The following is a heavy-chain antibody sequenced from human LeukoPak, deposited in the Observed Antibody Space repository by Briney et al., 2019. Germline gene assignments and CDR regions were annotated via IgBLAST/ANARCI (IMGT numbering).Heavy chain of an antibody. V-gene: IGHV1-69*13. D-gene: IGHD6-13*01. CDR3: ARQGYSSSWYPYYFDY. CDR2: IIPIFGTA. J-gene: IGHJ4*02. Sequence: ASVKVSCKASGGTFSSYAISWVRQAPGQGLEWMGGIIPIFGTANYAQKFQGRVTITADESTSTAYMGLSSLRSEDTAVYYCARQGYSSSWYPYYFDYWGQGTLVTVSS. CDR1: GGTFSSYA.